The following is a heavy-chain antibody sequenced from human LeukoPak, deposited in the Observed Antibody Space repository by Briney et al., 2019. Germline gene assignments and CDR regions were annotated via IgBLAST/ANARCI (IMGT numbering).Heavy chain of an antibody. CDR3: VRDVSRRIGMDV. J-gene: IGHJ6*04. V-gene: IGHV3-21*01. Sequence: GGSLRLSCLASGFSFNSYTMNWVREAPGKGLEWVSTISPVSSYTWYAESVKGRFTISRDNPKNSLYLQMDSLRAEDTAVYYCVRDVSRRIGMDVWGEGTTVTVSS. D-gene: IGHD2/OR15-2a*01. CDR1: GFSFNSYT. CDR2: ISPVSSYT.